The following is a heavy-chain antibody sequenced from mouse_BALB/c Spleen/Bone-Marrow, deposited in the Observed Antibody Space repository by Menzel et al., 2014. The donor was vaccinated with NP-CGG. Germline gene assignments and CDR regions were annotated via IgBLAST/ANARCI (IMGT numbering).Heavy chain of an antibody. D-gene: IGHD5-5*01. J-gene: IGHJ4*01. V-gene: IGHV5-12-1*01. CDR2: ISSGGGST. CDR1: GFAFSSYD. Sequence: EVQRVESGGGLVKPGGSLKLSCAASGFAFSSYDMSWVRQTPEXXXEWVAYISSGGGSTYYPDTVKGRFTISRDNAKNTLYLQMSSLKSEDTAMYYCARTTPYAMDYWGQGTSVTVSP. CDR3: ARTTPYAMDY.